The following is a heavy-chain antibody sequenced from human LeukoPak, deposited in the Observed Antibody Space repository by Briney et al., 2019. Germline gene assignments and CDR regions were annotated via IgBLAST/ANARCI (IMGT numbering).Heavy chain of an antibody. D-gene: IGHD4-17*01. CDR3: ANGYDDYPQLRGMDV. V-gene: IGHV3-74*01. CDR2: IVKDGSST. CDR1: GFTFSDYW. Sequence: PGGSLRLSCAASGFTFSDYWMHWVRQAPGKGLVWVSRIVKDGSSTSYADSVKGRFTISRDIFANTLFLQMNSLRAEDTAVYYCANGYDDYPQLRGMDVWGQGTTVTVSS. J-gene: IGHJ6*02.